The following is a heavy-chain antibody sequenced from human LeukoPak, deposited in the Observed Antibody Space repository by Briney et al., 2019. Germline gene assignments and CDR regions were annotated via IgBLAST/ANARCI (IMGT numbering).Heavy chain of an antibody. Sequence: LRLSXXXSGXTXXNYAMNWVRQVPGKGLEWISLISWNSGTIGYADSVKGRFTISRDNANNFLYLQMNSLRAEDTALYYCARAYKDRSLAGKKEFFQHWGQGTLVTVSS. V-gene: IGHV3-9*01. CDR2: ISWNSGTI. J-gene: IGHJ1*01. CDR3: ARAYKDRSLAGKKEFFQH. D-gene: IGHD6-19*01. CDR1: GXTXXNYA.